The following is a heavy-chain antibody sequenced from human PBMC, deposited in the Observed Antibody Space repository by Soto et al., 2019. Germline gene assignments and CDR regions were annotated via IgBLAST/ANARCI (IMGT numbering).Heavy chain of an antibody. Sequence: SETLSLTCTVSGSSINSSVYYWGWIRQPPGKGLEWIGSMFYGVSTYYSPSLKSRVTVSVDTSKNQFSLNLRSVTAADTAVYYCARLPSRHLVDYWGQGTLVTVSS. CDR2: MFYGVST. V-gene: IGHV4-39*01. CDR3: ARLPSRHLVDY. CDR1: GSSINSSVYY. J-gene: IGHJ4*02. D-gene: IGHD3-3*02.